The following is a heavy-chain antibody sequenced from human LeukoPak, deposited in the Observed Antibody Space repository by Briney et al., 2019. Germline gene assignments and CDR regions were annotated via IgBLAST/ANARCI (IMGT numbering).Heavy chain of an antibody. D-gene: IGHD4/OR15-4a*01. J-gene: IGHJ4*02. CDR2: INHSGST. V-gene: IGHV4-34*01. CDR3: ARGRTMAY. Sequence: SETLSLTCAVYGGSFSGYYWSWIRQPPGKGLEWIGEINHSGSTNYNPSLKSRVTISVDTSKNQFSLKLSSVTAADTAVYYCARGRTMAYWGQGTLVTVSS. CDR1: GGSFSGYY.